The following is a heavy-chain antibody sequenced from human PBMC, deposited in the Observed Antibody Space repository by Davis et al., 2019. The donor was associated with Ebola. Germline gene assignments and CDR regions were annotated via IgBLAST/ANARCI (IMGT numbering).Heavy chain of an antibody. CDR2: INHSGST. V-gene: IGHV4-39*07. J-gene: IGHJ3*02. CDR3: ARGPIFGVVHDAFDI. CDR1: GGSISSSSYN. D-gene: IGHD3-3*01. Sequence: MPSETLSLTCTVSGGSISSSSYNWGWIRQPPGKGLEWIGEINHSGSTNYNPSLKSRVTISVDTSKNQFSLKLSSVTAADTAVYYCARGPIFGVVHDAFDIWGQGTMVTVSS.